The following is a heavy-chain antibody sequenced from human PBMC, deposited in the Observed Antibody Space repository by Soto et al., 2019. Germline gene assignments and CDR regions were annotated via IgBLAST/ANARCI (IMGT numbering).Heavy chain of an antibody. CDR3: AKGTEPMAGNYFDL. Sequence: EVQLLESGGDLVQPGGSLRLSCVASGFTFSRYAMNWVRQAPGKGLEWVSTISGSGSSTSYADSVKGRFSISRDNPKTTLFLQMNSLRAEDTAVYYCAKGTEPMAGNYFDLWGRGTLVTVSS. CDR1: GFTFSRYA. J-gene: IGHJ2*01. V-gene: IGHV3-23*01. CDR2: ISGSGSST. D-gene: IGHD6-19*01.